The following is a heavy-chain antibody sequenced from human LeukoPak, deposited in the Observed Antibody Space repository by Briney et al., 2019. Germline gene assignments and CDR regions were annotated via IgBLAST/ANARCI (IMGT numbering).Heavy chain of an antibody. CDR1: GFTFDDCG. Sequence: GGSLRPSCAASGFTFDDCGMSWVRQAPGKGLEWVSGINWNGGSTGYADSVKGRFTISRDNAKNTLYLQMNSLRAEDTAVYYCARDDYGDYLWWGQGTLVTVSS. CDR2: INWNGGST. CDR3: ARDDYGDYLW. D-gene: IGHD4-17*01. V-gene: IGHV3-20*04. J-gene: IGHJ4*02.